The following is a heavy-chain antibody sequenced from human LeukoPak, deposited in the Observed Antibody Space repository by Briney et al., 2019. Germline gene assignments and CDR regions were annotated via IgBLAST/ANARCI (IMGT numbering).Heavy chain of an antibody. CDR3: ARVPHDYSNYYMDV. V-gene: IGHV4-59*01. J-gene: IGHJ6*03. D-gene: IGHD4-11*01. Sequence: SETLSLTCTVSGGSISSYYWSWIRQPPGKGLEWIGYIYYSGSTNYNPSLKSRVTISVDTSKNQFSLKLSSVTAADTAVYYCARVPHDYSNYYMDVWGKGITVTVSS. CDR1: GGSISSYY. CDR2: IYYSGST.